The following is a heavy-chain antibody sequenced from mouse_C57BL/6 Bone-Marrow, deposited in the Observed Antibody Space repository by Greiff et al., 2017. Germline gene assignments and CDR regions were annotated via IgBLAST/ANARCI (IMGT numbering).Heavy chain of an antibody. D-gene: IGHD2-13*01. CDR3: ARSGGGHDYPY. CDR1: GYTFTSYG. J-gene: IGHJ4*01. Sequence: VQLQQSGAELVRPGSSVKMSCKTSGYTFTSYGINWVKQRPGQGLEWIGYIYIGNGYTAYNEKFKGKATLTSDTSSSQAYLQLSMLTSEDSAIYFCARSGGGHDYPYWGQGTSVTVSA. CDR2: IYIGNGYT. V-gene: IGHV1-58*01.